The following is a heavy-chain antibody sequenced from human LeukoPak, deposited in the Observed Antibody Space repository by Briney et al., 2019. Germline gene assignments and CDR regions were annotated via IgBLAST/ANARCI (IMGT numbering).Heavy chain of an antibody. D-gene: IGHD2/OR15-2a*01. CDR1: GNYW. CDR2: INSDGSWT. CDR3: VSFYVTY. V-gene: IGHV3-74*01. Sequence: GRSLRLSCAASGNYWMHWVRQAPGKGLVWVSHINSDGSWTSYADSVKGRFTISKDNAKNTVYLQMNSLRAEDTAVYYCVSFYVTYWGRGTLVTVSS. J-gene: IGHJ4*02.